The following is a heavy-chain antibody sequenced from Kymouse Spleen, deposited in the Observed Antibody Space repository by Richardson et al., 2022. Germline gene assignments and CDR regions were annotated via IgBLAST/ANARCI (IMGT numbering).Heavy chain of an antibody. CDR1: GFTVSSNY. CDR2: IYSGGST. V-gene: IGHV3-53*01. Sequence: EVQLVESGGGLIQPGGSLRLSCAASGFTVSSNYMSWVRQAPGKGLEWVSVIYSGGSTYYADSVKGRFTISRDNSKNTLYLQMNSLRAEDTAVYYCARLTVRDYYYGMDVWGQGTTVTVSS. D-gene: IGHD4-17*01. CDR3: ARLTVRDYYYGMDV. J-gene: IGHJ6*02.